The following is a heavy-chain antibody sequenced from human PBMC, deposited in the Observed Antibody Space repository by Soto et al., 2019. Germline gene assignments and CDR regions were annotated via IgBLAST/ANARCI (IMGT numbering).Heavy chain of an antibody. Sequence: GGSLRLSCAASGFTFSSYWMSWVRQAPGKGLEWVANIKQDGSEKYYVDSVKGRFTISRDNAKNSLYLQMNGLRAEDTAVYYCAREGKYYDFWSGYYWASRNWFDPWGQGTLVTVSS. CDR2: IKQDGSEK. CDR1: GFTFSSYW. D-gene: IGHD3-3*01. J-gene: IGHJ5*02. V-gene: IGHV3-7*01. CDR3: AREGKYYDFWSGYYWASRNWFDP.